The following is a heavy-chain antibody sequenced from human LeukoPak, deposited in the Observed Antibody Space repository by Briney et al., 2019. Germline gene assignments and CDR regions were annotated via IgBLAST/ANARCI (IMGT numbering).Heavy chain of an antibody. J-gene: IGHJ5*02. V-gene: IGHV4-59*01. D-gene: IGHD3-3*01. CDR3: ARQHDFSNWFDP. CDR1: GGSISSYY. Sequence: SETLSLTCTVSGGSISSYYWSWIRQPPGKGLEWSGYIYYSGSTNYNPSLKSRVTISVDTSKNQFSLKLSSVTAADTAVYYCARQHDFSNWFDPWGQGTLVTVSS. CDR2: IYYSGST.